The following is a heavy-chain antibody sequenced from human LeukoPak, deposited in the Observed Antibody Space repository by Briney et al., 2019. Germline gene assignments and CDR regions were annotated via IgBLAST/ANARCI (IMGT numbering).Heavy chain of an antibody. Sequence: GASVKVSCKASGYSFTNYGIIWVRQTPGQGLQWMGWISAHNGNTNYAQKLQGRVTLTTDTSTSTVYMELRSLTSDDTAVYYCARVLTTGEHFAYWGQGTLVTVSS. CDR3: ARVLTTGEHFAY. D-gene: IGHD7-27*01. V-gene: IGHV1-18*01. CDR2: ISAHNGNT. J-gene: IGHJ4*02. CDR1: GYSFTNYG.